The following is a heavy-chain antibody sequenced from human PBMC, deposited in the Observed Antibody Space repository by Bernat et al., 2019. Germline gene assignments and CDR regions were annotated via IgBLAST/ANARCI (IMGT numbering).Heavy chain of an antibody. V-gene: IGHV3-30*01. CDR1: GFAFSSYA. Sequence: QVQLVDSGGGVVQPGTSLRLSCAASGFAFSSYAMHWVRQAPGKGLEWVAVISYDANNKNYAASVKGRFTISRDNSNNTLYLQMNSLRAEDTAVYYCAKVGGSSSPYYYYGMDVWGQGTTVTVSS. CDR2: ISYDANNK. D-gene: IGHD6-6*01. J-gene: IGHJ6*02. CDR3: AKVGGSSSPYYYYGMDV.